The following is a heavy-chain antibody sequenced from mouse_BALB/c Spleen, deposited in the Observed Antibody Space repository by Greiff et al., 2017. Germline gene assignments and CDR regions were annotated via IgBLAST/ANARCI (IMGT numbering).Heavy chain of an antibody. D-gene: IGHD1-1*01. V-gene: IGHV5-6*01. J-gene: IGHJ4*01. CDR2: ISSGGSYT. CDR3: ARHPITTVVGGAMDY. CDR1: GFPFSSYG. Sequence: EVHLVESGGDLVKPGGSLKLSCAASGFPFSSYGMSWVRPSRQEAGVGPTISSGGSYTYYPDSVKGRFTISRDNAKNTLYLQMSSLKSEDTAMYYCARHPITTVVGGAMDYWGQGTSVTVSS.